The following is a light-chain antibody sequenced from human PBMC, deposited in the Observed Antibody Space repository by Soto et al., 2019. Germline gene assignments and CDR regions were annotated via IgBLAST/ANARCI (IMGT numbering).Light chain of an antibody. CDR1: SGHSSDA. Sequence: QLVLTQSPSASASLGASVKLTCTLSSGHSSDAIALHQQQPEQGPRHLMKLNSDGSHSKGDGIPDRFSGSSARAARYLTFSSLQYEDGADYYCQTWGTGIQVFGGGTKLTVL. J-gene: IGLJ2*01. CDR3: QTWGTGIQV. CDR2: LNSDGSH. V-gene: IGLV4-69*01.